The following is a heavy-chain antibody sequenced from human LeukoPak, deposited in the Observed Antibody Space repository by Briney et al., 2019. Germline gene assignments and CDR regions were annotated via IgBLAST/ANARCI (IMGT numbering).Heavy chain of an antibody. J-gene: IGHJ5*02. D-gene: IGHD2-2*01. CDR3: AREYVPAARRDWFDP. CDR1: GFTVSSNY. V-gene: IGHV3-11*04. CDR2: TSGSGGST. Sequence: PGGSLRLSCAASGFTVSSNYMSWVRQAPGKGLEWVSATSGSGGSTFYADSVKGRFTISRDNAKNSLYLQMNSLRAEDTAVYYCAREYVPAARRDWFDPWGQGTLVTVSS.